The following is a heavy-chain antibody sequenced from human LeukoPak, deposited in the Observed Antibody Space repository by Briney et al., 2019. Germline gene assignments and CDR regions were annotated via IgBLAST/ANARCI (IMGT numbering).Heavy chain of an antibody. CDR3: AEGYSRVDY. Sequence: KRGESLQISCKASGYFFTSYWIGWVRQMPGKGLEWMGIINPSDSDTRYSPSFQGQVTISADKSISTVYLQWSSLKAADTAKYYCAEGYSRVDYWGQGTLVTVSS. J-gene: IGHJ4*02. CDR1: GYFFTSYW. V-gene: IGHV5-51*01. CDR2: INPSDSDT. D-gene: IGHD5-12*01.